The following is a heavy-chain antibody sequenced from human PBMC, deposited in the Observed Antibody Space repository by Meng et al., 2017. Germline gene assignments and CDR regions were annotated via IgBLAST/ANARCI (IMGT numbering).Heavy chain of an antibody. CDR1: GYTFTSSD. Sequence: QLVLAGAEVKKPGAAVKVSCKASGYTFTSSDINWVRQATGQGPEWMGWMNPNSGNTGYAQKFQGRVTITRNTSISTAYMELSSLRSEDTAVYYCARGYYGSGLFDPWGQGTLVTVSS. D-gene: IGHD3-10*01. J-gene: IGHJ5*02. CDR2: MNPNSGNT. CDR3: ARGYYGSGLFDP. V-gene: IGHV1-8*03.